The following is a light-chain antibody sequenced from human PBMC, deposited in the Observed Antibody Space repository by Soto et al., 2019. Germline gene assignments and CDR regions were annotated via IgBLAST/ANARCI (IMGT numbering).Light chain of an antibody. J-gene: IGKJ2*01. CDR2: AAS. Sequence: DIQMTQSPSSLSASVGDRVTITCRASRTIIGYLNWYQLKPGKAPKLLIYAASSLHSGVPSRFSGSGSGTDFTLTISGLLREDFATYYCQQSYSTAYTFGQGTKVEIK. CDR3: QQSYSTAYT. V-gene: IGKV1-39*01. CDR1: RTIIGY.